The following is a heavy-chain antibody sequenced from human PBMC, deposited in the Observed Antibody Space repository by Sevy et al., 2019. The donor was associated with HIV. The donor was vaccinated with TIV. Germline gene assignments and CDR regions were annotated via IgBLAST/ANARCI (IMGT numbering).Heavy chain of an antibody. CDR1: GFTFSSYE. V-gene: IGHV3-48*03. CDR3: ARDATRFDP. J-gene: IGHJ5*02. Sequence: GGSLRLSCAASGFTFSSYEMNWVRQAPGKGLEWVSYISSSGSTIYYADSVKGRLTISRDNAKNSLYLQMNSLRAEDTAVYYCARDATRFDPWGQGTLVTVSS. CDR2: ISSSGSTI.